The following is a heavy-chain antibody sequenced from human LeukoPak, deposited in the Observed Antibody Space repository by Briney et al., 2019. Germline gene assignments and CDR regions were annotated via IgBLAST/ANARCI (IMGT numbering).Heavy chain of an antibody. J-gene: IGHJ1*01. CDR2: INADGSTT. D-gene: IGHD3-16*01. CDR1: GSGLTFNNYW. Sequence: PGGSLRLSCAASGSGLTFNNYWMHWVRQAPGKGLVWVSRINADGSTTSYADSVRGRFTISRDNAKNTLYLQMNSLRAEDTAVYFCLYGGYFQHWGQGTLVTVSS. CDR3: LYGGYFQH. V-gene: IGHV3-74*01.